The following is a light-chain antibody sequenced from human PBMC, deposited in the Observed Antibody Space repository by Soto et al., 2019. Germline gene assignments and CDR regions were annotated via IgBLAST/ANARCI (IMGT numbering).Light chain of an antibody. V-gene: IGKV3-20*01. CDR3: QQYGASPFT. CDR2: GAS. J-gene: IGKJ3*01. CDR1: ESIYINS. Sequence: EIVLTQSPGTLSLSPGESATLSCKASESIYINSFAWYYQKPGQPPRLLIYGASTRATGIPDRFSGSGSGKDFVLSCDRLEVEDSGIYYCQQYGASPFTFGPGTRVDIK.